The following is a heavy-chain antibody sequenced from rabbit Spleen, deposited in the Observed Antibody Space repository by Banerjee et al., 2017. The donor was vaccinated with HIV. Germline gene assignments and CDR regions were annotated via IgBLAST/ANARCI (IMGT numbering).Heavy chain of an antibody. J-gene: IGHJ6*01. CDR3: ARDTSTSFSTYGMDL. CDR2: IDTGSSGFT. CDR1: GFSFSSSDY. V-gene: IGHV1S45*01. D-gene: IGHD1-1*01. Sequence: QEQLEESGGGLVKPGASLTLTCTASGFSFSSSDYMCWVRQAPGRGLEWIACIDTGSSGFTYFASWAKGRFTISKTSSTTVTLQMTSLTAADTATYFCARDTSTSFSTYGMDLWGPGTLVTVS.